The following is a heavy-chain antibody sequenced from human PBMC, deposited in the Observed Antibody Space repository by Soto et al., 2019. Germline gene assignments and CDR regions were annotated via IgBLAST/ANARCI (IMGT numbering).Heavy chain of an antibody. CDR3: AIEYPPITS. J-gene: IGHJ5*02. D-gene: IGHD1-20*01. Sequence: QVQLVQSGAEVKKPVASVKVSCKASGDTFTNYHISLVRQAPGQGIEWMGWISAYNGNNNYAQKSQGRVTMPTDTSTSTAYPELRSLRSDVTAVYYCAIEYPPITSWGQGTLVTVSS. CDR1: GDTFTNYH. V-gene: IGHV1-18*01. CDR2: ISAYNGNN.